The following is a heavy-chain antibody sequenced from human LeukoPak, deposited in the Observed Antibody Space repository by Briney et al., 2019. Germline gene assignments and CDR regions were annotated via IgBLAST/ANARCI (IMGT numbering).Heavy chain of an antibody. CDR1: GGSVTSGSYY. V-gene: IGHV4-39*01. Sequence: SETLSLTCTVSGGSVTSGSYYWGWIRQPPGNGLEWIGNMFYSGNTYYNPSLKSRVTMSVDTSKNQFSLKLSSVTAADTAVYYCARMATSGPVFYYYYYMGVWGKGATVTVS. CDR2: MFYSGNT. CDR3: ARMATSGPVFYYYYYMGV. J-gene: IGHJ6*03. D-gene: IGHD5-24*01.